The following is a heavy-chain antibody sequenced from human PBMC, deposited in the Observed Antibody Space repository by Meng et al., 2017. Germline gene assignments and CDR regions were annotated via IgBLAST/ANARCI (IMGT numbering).Heavy chain of an antibody. J-gene: IGHJ4*02. D-gene: IGHD3-10*02. CDR3: ASGWSMFQT. CDR2: TYYRSKWYN. V-gene: IGHV6-1*01. Sequence: QPQQSGPRRVTPSQTLSLTCAISGVTVSSDSAAWKWIRQSPSRGLEWLGRTYYRSKWYNDFAVSVKSRIIITPDTSKNPFSLQLASVTPEDTAVYYCASGWSMFQTWGQGTLVTVSS. CDR1: GVTVSSDSAA.